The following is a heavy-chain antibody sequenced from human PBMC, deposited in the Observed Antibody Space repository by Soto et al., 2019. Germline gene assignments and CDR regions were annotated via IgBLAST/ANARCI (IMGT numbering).Heavy chain of an antibody. CDR1: GGSISSGGYY. D-gene: IGHD3-22*01. Sequence: PSETLSLTCTVSGGSISSGGYYWSWIRQHPGKGLEWIGYIYYSGSTYYNPSLKSRVTISVDTSKNQFSLKLSSVTAADTAVYYCARVTTEGHYYDSSGYYIFDYWGQGTWSPSPQ. CDR2: IYYSGST. J-gene: IGHJ4*02. CDR3: ARVTTEGHYYDSSGYYIFDY. V-gene: IGHV4-31*03.